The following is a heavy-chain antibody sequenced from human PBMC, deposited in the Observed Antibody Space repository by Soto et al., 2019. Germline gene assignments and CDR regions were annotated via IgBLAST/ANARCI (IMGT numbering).Heavy chain of an antibody. V-gene: IGHV1-46*01. CDR2: INPSGGKT. D-gene: IGHD3-22*01. CDR3: ARDAVAIYYDSSPLNCFDH. CDR1: GYTFTSYY. Sequence: GASVKVSCKASGYTFTSYYMYWVRQAPGQGLEWMGIINPSGGKTRYAQKFQGRVTMTRDTSTSTVYMELSSLRSEDTAVYYCARDAVAIYYDSSPLNCFDHWGQGTPVTVSS. J-gene: IGHJ5*02.